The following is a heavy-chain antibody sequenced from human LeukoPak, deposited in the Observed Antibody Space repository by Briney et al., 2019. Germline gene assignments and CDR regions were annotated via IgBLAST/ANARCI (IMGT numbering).Heavy chain of an antibody. CDR2: IGGDGGGT. D-gene: IGHD2-15*01. J-gene: IGHJ5*02. CDR3: AKVRGYCNGGSCYWADP. Sequence: GGSLRLSCAASGFIFSGYAMTWVRQAPGKGLEWVSIIGGDGGGTNYADSVRGRFTISRDNSKNTLYLQMNSLRAEDTAVYFCAKVRGYCNGGSCYWADPWGQGTLVTVSS. CDR1: GFIFSGYA. V-gene: IGHV3-23*01.